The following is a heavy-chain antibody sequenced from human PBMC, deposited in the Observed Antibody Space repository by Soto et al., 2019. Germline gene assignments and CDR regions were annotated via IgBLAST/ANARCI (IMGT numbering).Heavy chain of an antibody. CDR3: ARVLYYGSGSYSPYGMDV. Sequence: QVQLVQSGAEVKKPGSSVKVSCKTSGVSFNNNGIGWVRQAPGHGLEWMGGVSPPFRTSNYARKFQGRNPITADASTGTVNMELSSLTSEDTAQYYCARVLYYGSGSYSPYGMDVWGQGTTVTVSS. CDR2: VSPPFRTS. V-gene: IGHV1-69*01. J-gene: IGHJ6*02. D-gene: IGHD3-10*01. CDR1: GVSFNNNG.